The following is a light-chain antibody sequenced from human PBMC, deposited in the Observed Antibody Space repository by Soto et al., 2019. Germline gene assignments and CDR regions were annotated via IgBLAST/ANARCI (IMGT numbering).Light chain of an antibody. CDR3: QQYNRYSLT. V-gene: IGKV1-5*01. Sequence: DIQMTQSPSTLSASVGDRVTITCRASQSISSWLAWYQQKPGKAPKLLIYDASSLESGVPSRFSGSGSDTEFTLTINNLQRDDFATYHCQQYNRYSLTFGGGTKVEIK. CDR2: DAS. CDR1: QSISSW. J-gene: IGKJ4*01.